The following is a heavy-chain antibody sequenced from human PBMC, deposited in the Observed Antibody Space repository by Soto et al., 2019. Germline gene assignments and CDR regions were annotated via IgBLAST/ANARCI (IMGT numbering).Heavy chain of an antibody. Sequence: EVHLVQSGGGLVQPGGSLKLSCAASGFIFSGSVMHWVRQASGKGLEWVGRIGRKANNYATEYAAWVEGRFTTSRDESKTTTFLLMNSLKSEDPAVYCCVRPWLVVWPLEPGGQGTLVTVSS. CDR1: GFIFSGSV. J-gene: IGHJ5*02. CDR3: VRPWLVVWPLEP. CDR2: IGRKANNYAT. V-gene: IGHV3-73*02. D-gene: IGHD6-19*01.